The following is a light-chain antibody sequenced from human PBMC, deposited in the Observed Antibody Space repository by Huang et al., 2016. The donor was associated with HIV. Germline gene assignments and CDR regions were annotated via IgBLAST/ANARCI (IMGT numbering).Light chain of an antibody. V-gene: IGKV2-28*01. J-gene: IGKJ5*01. CDR3: MQSLQTPGT. Sequence: DIVMIQSPLSLSVTPGEAASISCRSSQSLLHGNGYNYWEWYLQKPGQSPHLLLYSGSDRAPGVPARFSASGSGTDFSLTISSVEAEDIGIYYCMQSLQTPGTFGQGTRLDIK. CDR2: SGS. CDR1: QSLLHGNGYNY.